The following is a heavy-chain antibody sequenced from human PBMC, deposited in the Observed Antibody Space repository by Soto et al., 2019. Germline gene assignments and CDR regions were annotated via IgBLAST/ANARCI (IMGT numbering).Heavy chain of an antibody. D-gene: IGHD7-27*01. V-gene: IGHV4-59*01. CDR3: ARRWGTYFDF. Sequence: SETLSLTCTVSGGSISSYYWSWFRQPPGKGLEWIGYIYYSGSTDYDPSLKSRVTISVDASKNQFSLKLSSVTAADTAVYYCARRWGTYFDFWGQGTLVTVSS. J-gene: IGHJ4*02. CDR2: IYYSGST. CDR1: GGSISSYY.